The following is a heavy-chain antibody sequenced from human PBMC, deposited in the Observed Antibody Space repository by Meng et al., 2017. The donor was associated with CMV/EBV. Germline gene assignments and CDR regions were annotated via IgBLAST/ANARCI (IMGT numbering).Heavy chain of an antibody. J-gene: IGHJ4*02. CDR3: VRSSGCSPFDW. CDR2: VNSNNDAT. CDR1: GFTVSDYY. V-gene: IGHV1-2*02. Sequence: QVQLLKHGAEVKKPXAPVKVSCETSGFTVSDYYRHRVRQAPGQGLEWMGWVNSNNDATNYARNFQGRVTMTKDTSINTAYMELSGLVSDDTAIYYCVRSSGCSPFDWWGQGTLFNVSS. D-gene: IGHD3-22*01.